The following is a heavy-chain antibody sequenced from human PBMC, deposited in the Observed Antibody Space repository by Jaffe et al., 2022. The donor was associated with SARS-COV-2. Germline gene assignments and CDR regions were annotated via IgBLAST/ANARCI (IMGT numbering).Heavy chain of an antibody. J-gene: IGHJ4*02. CDR2: ISYDGSNK. CDR3: AREVLGYFDY. CDR1: GFTFSSYA. V-gene: IGHV3-30*04. D-gene: IGHD2-8*02. Sequence: QVQLVESGGGVVQPGRSLRLSCAASGFTFSSYAMHWVRQAPGKGLEWVAVISYDGSNKYYADSVKGRFTISRDNSKNTLYLQMNSLRAEDTAVYYCAREVLGYFDYWGQGTLVTVSS.